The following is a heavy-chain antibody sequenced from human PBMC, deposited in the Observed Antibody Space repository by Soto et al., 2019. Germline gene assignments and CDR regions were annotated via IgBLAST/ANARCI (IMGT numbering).Heavy chain of an antibody. CDR1: GYTFTGYY. Sequence: VSCKASGYTFTGYYMHWVRQATGQGLEWMGWMNPNSGNTGYAQKFQGRVTMTRNTSISTAYMELSSLRSEDTAVYYCARAEDAFDIWGQGTMVTVSS. CDR2: MNPNSGNT. J-gene: IGHJ3*02. CDR3: ARAEDAFDI. V-gene: IGHV1-8*02.